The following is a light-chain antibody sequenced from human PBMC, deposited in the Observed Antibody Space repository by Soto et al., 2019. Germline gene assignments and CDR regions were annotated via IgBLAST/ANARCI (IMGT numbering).Light chain of an antibody. V-gene: IGKV1-8*01. CDR3: QQYYSYPIT. CDR2: AAS. Sequence: SASTGDRVTITCRASQGISSYLAWYQQKPGKAPKLLIYAASTLQSGVPSRFSGSGSGTDFTLTISCLQSEDFATYYCQQYYSYPITFGQGTDWRL. CDR1: QGISSY. J-gene: IGKJ5*01.